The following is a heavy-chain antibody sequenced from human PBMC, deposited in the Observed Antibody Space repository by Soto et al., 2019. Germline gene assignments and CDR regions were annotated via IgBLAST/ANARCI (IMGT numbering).Heavy chain of an antibody. Sequence: EVQLVESGGGVVQPGGSLRLSCAASGFTFSDYWMNWVRQAPGKGLLWGSRIKNYGSSINYADPVKGRFTISRDNAKNTLYLQMNSLRGEDMAVYYCVRAYGMDVWGQGTTVTVS. V-gene: IGHV3-74*01. CDR1: GFTFSDYW. CDR3: VRAYGMDV. J-gene: IGHJ6*02. CDR2: IKNYGSSI.